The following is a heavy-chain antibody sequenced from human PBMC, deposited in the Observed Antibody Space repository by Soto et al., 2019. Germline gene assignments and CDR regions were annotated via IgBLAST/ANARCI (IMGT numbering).Heavy chain of an antibody. D-gene: IGHD3-22*01. J-gene: IGHJ4*02. CDR3: ARGLYDSSGYFNY. CDR2: ISSSSSYI. CDR1: GFTFSSYS. V-gene: IGHV3-21*01. Sequence: GGSLRLSCAASGFTFSSYSMNWVRQAPGKGLEWVSSISSSSSYIYYADSVKGRFTISRDNAKNSLYLQMNSLRAEDTAVYYCARGLYDSSGYFNYWGQGTLVTVSS.